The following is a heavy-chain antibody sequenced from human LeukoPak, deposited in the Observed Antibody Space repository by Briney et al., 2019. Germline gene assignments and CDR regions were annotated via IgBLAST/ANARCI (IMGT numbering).Heavy chain of an antibody. CDR1: GFTFSSYA. CDR3: AALYYFDY. J-gene: IGHJ4*02. CDR2: ISYDGSNK. D-gene: IGHD2-15*01. Sequence: GGSLRLSCAASGFTFSSYAMHWVRQAPGKGLEWVAVISYDGSNKYYADSVKGRFTISRDNSKNTLYLQMNSLRAEDTAVYYCAALYYFDYWGQGTLVTVSS. V-gene: IGHV3-30-3*01.